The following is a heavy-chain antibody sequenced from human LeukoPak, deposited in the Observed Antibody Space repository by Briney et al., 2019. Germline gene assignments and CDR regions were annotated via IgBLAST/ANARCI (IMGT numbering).Heavy chain of an antibody. V-gene: IGHV3-66*01. Sequence: GGSLRLSCAASGFSVSNYYMSWVRQPPGKGLEWVSVMYTGGGRYYGDSVKGRFTISRDNSKNTVFLQMNSLRVEDTAPYYCTRGQSYCGADCYSDWGQGTLVTVSS. CDR1: GFSVSNYY. CDR2: MYTGGGR. D-gene: IGHD2-21*02. CDR3: TRGQSYCGADCYSD. J-gene: IGHJ4*02.